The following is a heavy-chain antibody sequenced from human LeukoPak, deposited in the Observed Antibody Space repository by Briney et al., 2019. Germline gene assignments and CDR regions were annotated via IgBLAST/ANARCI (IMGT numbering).Heavy chain of an antibody. V-gene: IGHV3-9*01. J-gene: IGHJ6*02. CDR1: GFTFDDYS. CDR2: ISWNSRSI. Sequence: GGSLRLSCAASGFTFDDYSMHWVRQAPGKGLEWVAGISWNSRSIGYAGSVKGRFTISRDNAKNSLYLQMVSLRTEDTALYYCTKGLPSQLFTDIRHYGMDVWGQGTTVAV. CDR3: TKGLPSQLFTDIRHYGMDV. D-gene: IGHD3-10*02.